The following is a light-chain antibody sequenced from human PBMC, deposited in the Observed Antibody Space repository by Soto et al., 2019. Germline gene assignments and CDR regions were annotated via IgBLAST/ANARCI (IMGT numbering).Light chain of an antibody. Sequence: EIVMTQSPATLSVSPGERATLSCRASQSVSSNLAWYQQKPGQAPRLLIFGASTRATGIPARFSGSGSGTEFPLTISGLQSEDFAVYYCQQYNNWPTWTFGQGTKVEMK. CDR1: QSVSSN. CDR3: QQYNNWPTWT. V-gene: IGKV3-15*01. J-gene: IGKJ1*01. CDR2: GAS.